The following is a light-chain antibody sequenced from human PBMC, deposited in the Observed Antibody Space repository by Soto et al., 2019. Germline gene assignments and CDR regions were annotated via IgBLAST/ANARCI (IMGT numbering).Light chain of an antibody. J-gene: IGKJ4*01. Sequence: EIVMTQPPATLSVSPGEGATLSCRASQSVSSNLAWYQQKPGQAPRLLIYAASTRATGIPARFRGSGSGTEFTLTITSLQSEDFAVYYCQQYNNWPPLTFGGGTKVDIK. CDR3: QQYNNWPPLT. V-gene: IGKV3-15*01. CDR2: AAS. CDR1: QSVSSN.